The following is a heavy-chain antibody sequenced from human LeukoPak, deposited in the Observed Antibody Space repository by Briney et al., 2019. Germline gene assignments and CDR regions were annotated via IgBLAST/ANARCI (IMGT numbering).Heavy chain of an antibody. D-gene: IGHD1-26*01. V-gene: IGHV3-72*01. CDR2: IKNKANSYST. Sequence: PGGSLRLSCAASGFTLSDHYMDWVRLAPGKGLEWVGRIKNKANSYSTEYAASVKGRFTISRDDSKNSLYLQMNSLRSEDTALYYCTRVRLGAATRYFDYWGQGTLVTVSS. CDR1: GFTLSDHY. CDR3: TRVRLGAATRYFDY. J-gene: IGHJ4*02.